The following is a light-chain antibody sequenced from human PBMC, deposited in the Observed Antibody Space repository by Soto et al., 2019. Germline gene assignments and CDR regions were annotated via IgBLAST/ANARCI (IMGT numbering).Light chain of an antibody. CDR1: QTISNY. V-gene: IGKV1-39*01. Sequence: DIQMTQSPSSLSASVGDRVTITCRASQTISNYVNWYQQKAGKAPQLLIYGTSTLHGGVPSRFSGSGSGTEFTRTISSLQPEDFATYSCQQAYTTPHTFGQGTKVEI. J-gene: IGKJ2*01. CDR2: GTS. CDR3: QQAYTTPHT.